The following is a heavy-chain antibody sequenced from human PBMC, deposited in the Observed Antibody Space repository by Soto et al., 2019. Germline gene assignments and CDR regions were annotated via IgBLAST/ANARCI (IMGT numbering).Heavy chain of an antibody. CDR1: GFTISSYS. D-gene: IGHD3-22*01. J-gene: IGHJ4*02. V-gene: IGHV3-21*01. CDR2: ISSSSSYI. Sequence: PGGSLRLSCAASGFTISSYSMNWVRQAPGKGLEWVSSISSSSSYIYYADSVKGRFTISRDNAKNSLYLQMNSLRAEDTAVYYCARQPNYYEGSGPFDYWGQGTLVTVSS. CDR3: ARQPNYYEGSGPFDY.